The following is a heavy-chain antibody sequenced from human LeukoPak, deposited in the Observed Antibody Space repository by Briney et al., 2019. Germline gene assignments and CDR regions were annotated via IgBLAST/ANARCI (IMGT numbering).Heavy chain of an antibody. CDR2: IYSGGST. D-gene: IGHD6-13*01. CDR3: AREERYSSSWYWAFDY. J-gene: IGHJ4*02. Sequence: GGSLRLSCAASGFTVSSNYMSWVRQAPGKGLEWVSVIYSGGSTYYADSVEGRFTISRDNSKNTLYLQMNSLRAEDTAVYYCAREERYSSSWYWAFDYWGQGTLVTVSS. CDR1: GFTVSSNY. V-gene: IGHV3-53*01.